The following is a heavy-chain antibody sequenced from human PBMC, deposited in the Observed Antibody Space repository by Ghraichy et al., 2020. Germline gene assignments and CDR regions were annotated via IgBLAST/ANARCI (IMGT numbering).Heavy chain of an antibody. J-gene: IGHJ4*02. D-gene: IGHD3-16*01. CDR2: ISYSGST. Sequence: SQTLSLTCTVSGDSINNFYWTWIRQPPGKGLEWIGQISYSGSTNYNPSLKSRLSISVDTSKKQFSLTLRSVTAADTAVYYCATRGTPGALDYWGQGTLVTVSS. CDR3: ATRGTPGALDY. V-gene: IGHV4-59*03. CDR1: GDSINNFY.